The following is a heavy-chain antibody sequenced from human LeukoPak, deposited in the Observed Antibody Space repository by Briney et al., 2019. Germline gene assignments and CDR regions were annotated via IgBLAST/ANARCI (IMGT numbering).Heavy chain of an antibody. Sequence: HPSETLSLTCAVYGGSFSGYYWSWIRQPPGKGLEWIGEINHSGSTNYNPSLKSRVTISVDTSKNQFSLKLSSVTAADTAVYYCARAPRGLSTPEGRVHDPWGQGTLVTVSS. CDR3: ARAPRGLSTPEGRVHDP. J-gene: IGHJ5*02. D-gene: IGHD1-1*01. V-gene: IGHV4-34*01. CDR2: INHSGST. CDR1: GGSFSGYY.